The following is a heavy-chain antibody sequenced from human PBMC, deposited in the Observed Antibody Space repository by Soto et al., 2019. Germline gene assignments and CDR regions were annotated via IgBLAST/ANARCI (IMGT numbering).Heavy chain of an antibody. CDR1: GFIFSNAW. CDR2: IKSKADGGTT. J-gene: IGHJ4*01. Sequence: GGSLRLSCAASGFIFSNAWINWVRQAPGKGLEWVGRIKSKADGGTTDFAAPVKGRFAISRDDSKNMMYMEMSSLRTEDTAVYYCTTDPYINRPIVRFDYWGHGTLVTVSS. D-gene: IGHD1-26*01. CDR3: TTDPYINRPIVRFDY. V-gene: IGHV3-15*07.